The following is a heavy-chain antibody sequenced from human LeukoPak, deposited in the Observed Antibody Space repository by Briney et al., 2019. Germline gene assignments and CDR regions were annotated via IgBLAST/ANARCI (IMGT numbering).Heavy chain of an antibody. J-gene: IGHJ5*02. CDR3: ASLLLSHAP. Sequence: ASVKVSCKASGYTFTGNYMHWVRQAPGQGLEWMGRINPNSGGTNYAQKFQGRVTMTRDTSISTAYMELSRLRSDDTAVYYFASLLLSHAPWGQGTLVTVSS. D-gene: IGHD3-10*01. CDR1: GYTFTGNY. CDR2: INPNSGGT. V-gene: IGHV1-2*06.